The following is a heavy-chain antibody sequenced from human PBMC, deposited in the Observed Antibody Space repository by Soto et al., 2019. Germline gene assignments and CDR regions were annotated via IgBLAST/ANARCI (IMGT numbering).Heavy chain of an antibody. Sequence: EVQLVESGGGLVQPGGSLRLSCTASGFTISDHYMDWVRQAPGKRLGWVGRGINKANSYSTEYAASVKNRFTISRDDSKNSLYLQMNSLKTEDTAVYYCARASRVVFALDYCGQGTMVTDSS. V-gene: IGHV3-72*01. D-gene: IGHD2-21*01. CDR1: GFTISDHY. CDR2: GINKANSYST. CDR3: ARASRVVFALDY. J-gene: IGHJ4*02.